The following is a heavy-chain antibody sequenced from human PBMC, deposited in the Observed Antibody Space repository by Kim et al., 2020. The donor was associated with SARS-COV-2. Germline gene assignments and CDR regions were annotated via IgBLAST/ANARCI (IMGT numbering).Heavy chain of an antibody. J-gene: IGHJ6*02. V-gene: IGHV4-61*01. D-gene: IGHD1-1*01. CDR1: GGSVIGGIYY. Sequence: SETLSLTCSVPGGSVIGGIYYWTWIRQPPGKGLEWIGNIYRTGTTNYNPSLKSRVTISLDTSNNQVSLKVNSVTAADTAIYYCARDQKMEVDRGGYYYYAMDVWGQGTTVTVSS. CDR2: IYRTGTT. CDR3: ARDQKMEVDRGGYYYYAMDV.